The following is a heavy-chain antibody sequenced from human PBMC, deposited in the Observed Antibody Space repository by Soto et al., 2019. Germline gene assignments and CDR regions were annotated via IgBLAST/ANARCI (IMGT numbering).Heavy chain of an antibody. J-gene: IGHJ3*02. CDR1: GGSISSYY. CDR2: IYYSGST. Sequence: SETLSLTCTVSGGSISSYYWSWIRQPPGKGLEWIGYIYYSGSTNYNPSLKSRVTISVDTSKNQFSLKLSSVTAADTAVYYCARDHELAYYYDSSGYPDAFDIWGQGTMVT. D-gene: IGHD3-22*01. CDR3: ARDHELAYYYDSSGYPDAFDI. V-gene: IGHV4-59*01.